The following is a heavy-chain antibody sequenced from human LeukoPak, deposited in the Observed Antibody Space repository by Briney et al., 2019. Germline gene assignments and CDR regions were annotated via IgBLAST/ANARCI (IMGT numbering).Heavy chain of an antibody. CDR2: IKEDGSEK. J-gene: IGHJ4*02. CDR3: ARGSLYSCAWSYRHPDY. D-gene: IGHD6-19*01. Sequence: GGSLRLSCAASGFTFSSYWMNWVRQAPGKGLEWAATIKEDGSEKYYVDSVKGRFTISRDNVKELMYLQMNSLRAEDTAIYYCARGSLYSCAWSYRHPDYWGQGTLVTVSS. V-gene: IGHV3-7*01. CDR1: GFTFSSYW.